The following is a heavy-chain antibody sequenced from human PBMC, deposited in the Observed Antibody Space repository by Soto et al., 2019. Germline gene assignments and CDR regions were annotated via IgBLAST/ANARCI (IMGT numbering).Heavy chain of an antibody. CDR2: INHRGSS. CDR1: GGSLSGYY. D-gene: IGHD1-7*01. J-gene: IGHJ6*02. V-gene: IGHV4-34*01. Sequence: LSLTCAVNGGSLSGYYWSWIRQSPGKGLEWIGEINHRGSSDYNPSLKSRVTISIDASKNHVTLELTSVTAADTAVYYCARSDNRNSLYGVDVWGQGTAVTVSS. CDR3: ARSDNRNSLYGVDV.